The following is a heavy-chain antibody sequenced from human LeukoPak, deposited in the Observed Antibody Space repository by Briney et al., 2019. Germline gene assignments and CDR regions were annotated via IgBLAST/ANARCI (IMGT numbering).Heavy chain of an antibody. CDR3: ARSDYDYFDC. CDR1: GFTFSSSW. CDR2: IKQVGSEK. D-gene: IGHD3-16*01. V-gene: IGHV3-7*01. Sequence: PGGSLILSCAASGFTFSSSWMSWVRQAPGKGLEWVANIKQVGSEKYYVDSVKGRFTISRDSAKNSLYLQMNSLRAEDTAMYYCARSDYDYFDCWGQGTLVTVSS. J-gene: IGHJ4*02.